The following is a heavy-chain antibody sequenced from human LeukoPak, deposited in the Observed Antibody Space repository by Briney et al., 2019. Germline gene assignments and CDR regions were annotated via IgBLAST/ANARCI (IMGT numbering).Heavy chain of an antibody. CDR1: GFTFSSYE. CDR3: AKGLDRSGYSNLFDY. V-gene: IGHV3-48*03. CDR2: ISSSGSTI. D-gene: IGHD3-22*01. Sequence: GGSLRLSCAASGFTFSSYEMNWVRQAPGKGLEWVSYISSSGSTIYYADSVKGRFTISRDNSKNSLYLQMNSLRTEDTALYYCAKGLDRSGYSNLFDYWGQGTLVTVSS. J-gene: IGHJ4*02.